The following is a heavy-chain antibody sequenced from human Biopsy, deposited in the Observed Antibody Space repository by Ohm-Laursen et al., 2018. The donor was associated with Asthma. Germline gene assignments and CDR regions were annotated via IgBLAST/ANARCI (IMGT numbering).Heavy chain of an antibody. Sequence: LTCAASGFSFSNFAIHWVRQAPGKGLEGVGVISKDASTQDYADSVKGRFTMARDNSKNTLDLQMNSLREEDTAVYYCVRDGTDDAFDIWGQGTVISVSS. CDR3: VRDGTDDAFDI. D-gene: IGHD1-1*01. V-gene: IGHV3-30*01. CDR2: ISKDASTQ. CDR1: GFSFSNFA. J-gene: IGHJ3*02.